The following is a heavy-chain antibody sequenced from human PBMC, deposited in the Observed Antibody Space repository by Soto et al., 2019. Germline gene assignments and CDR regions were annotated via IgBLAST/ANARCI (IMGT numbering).Heavy chain of an antibody. CDR1: GFTFSSYW. J-gene: IGHJ4*02. CDR2: IKQDGSEK. D-gene: IGHD4-17*01. Sequence: EVQLVESGGGLVQPGGSLRLSCAASGFTFSSYWMSWVRQAPGKGLEWVANIKQDGSEKYYVDSVKGRFTISRDNAKNSLYLQMNSLRAEDTAVYYCASNSHYGDYALDYWGQGTLVTVSS. CDR3: ASNSHYGDYALDY. V-gene: IGHV3-7*01.